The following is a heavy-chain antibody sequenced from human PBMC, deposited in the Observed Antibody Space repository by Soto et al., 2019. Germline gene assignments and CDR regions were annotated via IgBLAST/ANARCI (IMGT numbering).Heavy chain of an antibody. V-gene: IGHV4-30-4*01. J-gene: IGHJ4*02. D-gene: IGHD3-16*01. CDR1: GDSTSSGDYY. Sequence: SETLSLTSTVSGDSTSSGDYYWSWILQPPGKGLAWTGYIYYIGSTYYNPPPKSRVTIPVDTSKNQFSLKLSSVTAADTAVYYCASDFWGFRGSGAAVRLFGYWGEGTLVAVSS. CDR2: IYYIGST. CDR3: ASDFWGFRGSGAAVRLFGY.